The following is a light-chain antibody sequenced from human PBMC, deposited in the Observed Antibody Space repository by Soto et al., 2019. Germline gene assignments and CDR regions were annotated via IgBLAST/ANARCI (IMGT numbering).Light chain of an antibody. J-gene: IGLJ2*01. CDR3: SSYTTSSTLE. CDR1: SSDIGAYNY. CDR2: GVT. Sequence: QSALTQPASVSGSPGQSITISCTGTSSDIGAYNYVSWYQQHPGKTPKLMIYGVTNRPSGVSNRFSGSKSGSTASLTISGLPAEDEAEYYCSSYTTSSTLEFGGGTKLTVL. V-gene: IGLV2-14*01.